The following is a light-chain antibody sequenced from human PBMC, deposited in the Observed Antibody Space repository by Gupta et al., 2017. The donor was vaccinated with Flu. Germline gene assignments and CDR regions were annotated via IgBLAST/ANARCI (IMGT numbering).Light chain of an antibody. J-gene: IGLJ3*02. CDR3: GVWDSTLSAVG. V-gene: IGLV1-51*02. Sequence: QSVLTQPPSVSAAPGQRVTISCSGSSSNIGGHYVSWYRQVPGAAPKLLIDEDDKRPSGIPDRASASKSGTSATLGITELQPGDEADYYCGVWDSTLSAVGFGGGTRLTLL. CDR2: EDD. CDR1: SSNIGGHY.